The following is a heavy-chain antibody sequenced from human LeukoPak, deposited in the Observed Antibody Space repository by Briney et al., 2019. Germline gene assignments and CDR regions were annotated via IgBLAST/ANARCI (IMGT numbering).Heavy chain of an antibody. J-gene: IGHJ4*02. CDR3: AKEGYSYGLFDY. V-gene: IGHV4-59*01. D-gene: IGHD5-18*01. CDR2: IYYSGST. Sequence: SETLSLTCTVSGGSISSYYWSWIRQPPGKGLEWIGYIYYSGSTNYNPSLKSRVTISVDTSKNQFSLKLSSVTAADTAVYYCAKEGYSYGLFDYWGQGTLVTVSS. CDR1: GGSISSYY.